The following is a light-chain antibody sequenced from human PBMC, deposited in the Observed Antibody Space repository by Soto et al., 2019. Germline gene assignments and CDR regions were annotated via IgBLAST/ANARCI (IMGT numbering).Light chain of an antibody. CDR1: QSVSSH. J-gene: IGKJ4*01. Sequence: EIGMTQSPATLSVSPGERATLSWRASQSVSSHLAWYQQTVGQPPRLLMSGASVRATGVPTRFSGSGSATVFTLTISSLQSEDFAAYFCQHYNNWPPQFTFGGGTTVDI. CDR2: GAS. CDR3: QHYNNWPPQFT. V-gene: IGKV3-15*01.